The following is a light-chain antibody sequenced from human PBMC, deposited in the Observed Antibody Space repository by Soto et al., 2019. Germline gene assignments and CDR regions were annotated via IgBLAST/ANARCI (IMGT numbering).Light chain of an antibody. CDR2: DDS. Sequence: SYELTQPPSLSAAPGQTARMTCGGDNIGSKNVHWYQQKAGQAPKLVVYDDSDRPSGTPERFSGSNSGNTATLTISGVEAGDEADYHCQVYDARRDHVVFGGGTQLTVL. CDR1: NIGSKN. CDR3: QVYDARRDHVV. J-gene: IGLJ2*01. V-gene: IGLV3-21*02.